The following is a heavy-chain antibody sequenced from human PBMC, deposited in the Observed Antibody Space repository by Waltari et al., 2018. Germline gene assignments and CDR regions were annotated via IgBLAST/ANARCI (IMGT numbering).Heavy chain of an antibody. CDR1: GYSFTSYW. CDR2: NYPGDLCT. J-gene: IGHJ4*02. V-gene: IGHV5-51*03. Sequence: EVQLVQSGAEVKKPGESLKISCKGSGYSFTSYWIGWVRQLPGKGLECVGNNYPGDLCTRNSPSFQGQVTNSDDKSINTAYLQWSSLKASDTAMYYCARRDGYNKYYFDYWGQGTLVTVSS. D-gene: IGHD5-12*01. CDR3: ARRDGYNKYYFDY.